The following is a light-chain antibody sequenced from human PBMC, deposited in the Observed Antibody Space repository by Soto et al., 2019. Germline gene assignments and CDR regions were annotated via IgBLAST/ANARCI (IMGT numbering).Light chain of an antibody. CDR1: KTLVYSDENTY. CDR2: KVS. CDR3: MQGTHWPYT. Sequence: DVGMTHSQLSRPVTLGQPPSISGRLVKTLVYSDENTYLIWFQQRPGQSPRRLIYKVSNRDSGVPDRFSGSGSGTDFTLKISRVEAEDVGVYYCMQGTHWPYTFGQGTKLEIK. V-gene: IGKV2-30*01. J-gene: IGKJ2*01.